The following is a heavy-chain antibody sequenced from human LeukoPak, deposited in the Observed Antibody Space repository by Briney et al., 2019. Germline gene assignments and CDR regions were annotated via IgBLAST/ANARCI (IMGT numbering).Heavy chain of an antibody. CDR2: IYSGGST. D-gene: IGHD1-26*01. CDR1: GFTVSSNY. J-gene: IGHJ4*02. CDR3: AREGTWSYYYDY. Sequence: GGSLRLSCAASGFTVSSNYMSWVRQAPGRGLEWVPVIYSGGSTYYADSVKGRFTISRDNSKNTLYLQMNSLRAEDTAVYYCAREGTWSYYYDYWGQGTLVTVSS. V-gene: IGHV3-66*01.